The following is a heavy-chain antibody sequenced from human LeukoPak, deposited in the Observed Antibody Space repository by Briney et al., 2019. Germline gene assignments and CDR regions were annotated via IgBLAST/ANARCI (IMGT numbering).Heavy chain of an antibody. CDR1: GFTFSNYA. CDR3: AKARYFDWLYGWSDP. D-gene: IGHD3-9*01. V-gene: IGHV3-23*01. Sequence: GGSLRLSCAASGFTFSNYAMSWVRQAPGKGLEWVSAISGSGGSTYYADSVKGRFTISRDNPKNTLYLQMNSLRAEDTAVYYCAKARYFDWLYGWSDPWGQGTLVTVSS. J-gene: IGHJ5*02. CDR2: ISGSGGST.